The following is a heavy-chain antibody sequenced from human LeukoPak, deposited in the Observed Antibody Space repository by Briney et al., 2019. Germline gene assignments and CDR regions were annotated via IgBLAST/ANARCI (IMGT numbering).Heavy chain of an antibody. CDR1: GFTFTSYW. V-gene: IGHV3-74*01. Sequence: GGSLRLSCAASGFTFTSYWMHWVRQAPGKGLVWVSSVNSDGSTTRYADSVKGQLTISRDNAKNTLYLQMNSLRAEDTAVYYRARAVSWGHNDYWGQGTLVTVSS. D-gene: IGHD3-16*01. CDR2: VNSDGSTT. CDR3: ARAVSWGHNDY. J-gene: IGHJ4*02.